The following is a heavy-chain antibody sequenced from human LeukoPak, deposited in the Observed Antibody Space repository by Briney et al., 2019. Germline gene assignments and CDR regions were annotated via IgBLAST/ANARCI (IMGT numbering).Heavy chain of an antibody. J-gene: IGHJ3*02. CDR3: ARGTQQLIPLYAFDI. CDR2: ISYDGSNK. CDR1: GFTFSSYA. D-gene: IGHD6-13*01. Sequence: GGSLRLSCAASGFTFSSYAMHWVRQAPGKGLEWVAVISYDGSNKYYADSVKGRFTISRDNSKNTLYLQMNSLRAEDTAVYYCARGTQQLIPLYAFDIWGQGTMVTVSS. V-gene: IGHV3-30-3*01.